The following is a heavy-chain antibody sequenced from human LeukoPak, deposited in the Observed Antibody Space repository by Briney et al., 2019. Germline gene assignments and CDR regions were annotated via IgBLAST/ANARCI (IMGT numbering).Heavy chain of an antibody. CDR1: GGSISSSSYY. D-gene: IGHD6-13*01. J-gene: IGHJ6*03. V-gene: IGHV4-39*07. CDR2: IYYSGST. CDR3: ARGGETYSSSWSNYYYYYMDV. Sequence: PSETLSLTCTVSGGSISSSSYYWGWIRQPPGKGLEWIGSIYYSGSTYYNPSLKSRVTISVDTSKNQFSLKLSSVTAADTAVYYCARGGETYSSSWSNYYYYYMDVWGKGTTVTVSS.